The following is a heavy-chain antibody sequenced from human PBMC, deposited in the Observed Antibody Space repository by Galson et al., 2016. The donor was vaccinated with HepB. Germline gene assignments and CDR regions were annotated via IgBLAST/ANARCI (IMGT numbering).Heavy chain of an antibody. V-gene: IGHV3-30*18. CDR1: GFTFSSYG. CDR3: AKDGGFTTDFDY. D-gene: IGHD4-17*01. Sequence: SLRLSCAASGFTFSSYGMHWVRQAPGKGLEWVAVITYDGSNKYYADSVKGRFTISRDNSKNTLYLQMNSLRAEDTAVYYCAKDGGFTTDFDYWGQGTLVTVSS. CDR2: ITYDGSNK. J-gene: IGHJ4*02.